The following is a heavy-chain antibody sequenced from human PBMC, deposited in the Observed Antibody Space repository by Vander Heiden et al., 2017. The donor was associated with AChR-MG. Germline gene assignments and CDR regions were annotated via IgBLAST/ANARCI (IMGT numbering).Heavy chain of an antibody. CDR3: AKSPRGGYCSSTSCYYYFDY. CDR2: ISGSGGST. Sequence: EVQLLESGGGLVQPGGSLRLSCAASGFTFSSYAMSWVRQGPGKVLEWVSAISGSGGSTYYADSVKGRFTISSDNSKNTLYLQMNSLRAEDTAVYYCAKSPRGGYCSSTSCYYYFDYWGQGTLVTVSS. D-gene: IGHD2-2*01. CDR1: GFTFSSYA. V-gene: IGHV3-23*01. J-gene: IGHJ4*02.